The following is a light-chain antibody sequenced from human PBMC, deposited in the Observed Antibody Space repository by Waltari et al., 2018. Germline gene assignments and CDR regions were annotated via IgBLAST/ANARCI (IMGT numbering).Light chain of an antibody. CDR3: GTWDSGLSPGGV. Sequence: QSVLTQPPSMSAAPGQRVTISCSGNSPNIGKNYVSWYQQVPGTAPKLLIYDKDKRPSGCPGRLSVSKPGTSATLGITGLQAGDEADYYCGTWDSGLSPGGVFGSGTKVSVL. J-gene: IGLJ1*01. CDR1: SPNIGKNY. CDR2: DKD. V-gene: IGLV1-51*01.